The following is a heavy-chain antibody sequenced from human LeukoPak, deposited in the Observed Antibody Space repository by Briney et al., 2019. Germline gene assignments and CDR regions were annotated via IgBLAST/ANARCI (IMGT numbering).Heavy chain of an antibody. CDR3: ARIPRAVAAIEGFDY. CDR1: AYSISSGFY. J-gene: IGHJ4*02. V-gene: IGHV4-38-2*02. Sequence: SETLSLTCTVSAYSISSGFYWGWIRQPPGKGLEWIGSIYHSGSTYYNPSLKSRVTIPVDTSKNQFSLKLSSVTAADTAVYYCARIPRAVAAIEGFDYWGQGTLVTVSS. CDR2: IYHSGST. D-gene: IGHD2-15*01.